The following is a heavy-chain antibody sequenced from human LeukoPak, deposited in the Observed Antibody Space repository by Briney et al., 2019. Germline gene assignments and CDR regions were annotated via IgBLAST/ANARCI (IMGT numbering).Heavy chain of an antibody. CDR1: GGTFSSYA. CDR3: ARGGVRPVRGVTYYYYYYMDV. Sequence: ASVKVSCKASGGTFSSYAISWVRQAPGQGLEWMGGIIPIFGTANYAQKFQGRVTITADESTSTAYMELSSLRSEDTAVYYCARGGVRPVRGVTYYYYYYMDVWGKGTTVTISS. V-gene: IGHV1-69*13. D-gene: IGHD3-10*01. CDR2: IIPIFGTA. J-gene: IGHJ6*03.